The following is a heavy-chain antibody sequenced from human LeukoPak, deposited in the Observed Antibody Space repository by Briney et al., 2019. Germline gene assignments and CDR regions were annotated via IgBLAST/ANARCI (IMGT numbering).Heavy chain of an antibody. J-gene: IGHJ4*02. CDR3: ASSDGSGSYLHY. CDR2: ICSSGSSI. V-gene: IGHV3-48*03. Sequence: GGSLRLSCAASGFTFSSYEMNWLRQAPGKGLEWVSYICSSGSSIYYADSLKGRFTISRGNAKNSLYLQMNSLRAEDTAVYYCASSDGSGSYLHYWGQGTRVTVSS. CDR1: GFTFSSYE. D-gene: IGHD3-10*01.